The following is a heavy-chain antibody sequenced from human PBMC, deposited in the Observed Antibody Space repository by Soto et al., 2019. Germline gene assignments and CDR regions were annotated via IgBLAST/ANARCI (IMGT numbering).Heavy chain of an antibody. D-gene: IGHD4-17*01. CDR1: GFTVTSNG. CDR3: AATLNGDFENYFDY. Sequence: PGGSLRLSCGVSGFTVTSNGVSWVRQAPGKGLEWVSAISPNGQGIWYADSVKGRFTISRDISRNTVFLQMDSLRAEDTAVYYCAATLNGDFENYFDYWGQGPLVTVSS. V-gene: IGHV3-23*01. J-gene: IGHJ4*02. CDR2: ISPNGQGI.